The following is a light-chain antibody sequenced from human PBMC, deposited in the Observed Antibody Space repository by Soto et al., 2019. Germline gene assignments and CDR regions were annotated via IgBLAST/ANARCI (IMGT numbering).Light chain of an antibody. J-gene: IGLJ2*01. Sequence: QSALTQPASVSGSPGQSITISCTGTSSDVGGYNYVSWYQQHPGKAPKLMIYDVINRPSGVSNRFSGSKSGNTASLTISGLQAEDEAHYYCSSYTSSSTVFGGGTKLTVL. CDR1: SSDVGGYNY. V-gene: IGLV2-14*01. CDR2: DVI. CDR3: SSYTSSSTV.